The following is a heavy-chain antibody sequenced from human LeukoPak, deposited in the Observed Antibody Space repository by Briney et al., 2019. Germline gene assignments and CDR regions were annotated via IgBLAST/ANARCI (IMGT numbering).Heavy chain of an antibody. CDR2: LTASADNT. J-gene: IGHJ4*02. Sequence: GGSLRLSCVASGFTFSSYAMSWVRQAPGKGLEWVSGLTASADNTYYAESVKGRFTISRDNSKNTLYLQMSTVRAEDTAVYYCAKDSYSGSGWYYFDCWGRGTLVTVSS. V-gene: IGHV3-23*01. CDR1: GFTFSSYA. D-gene: IGHD6-19*01. CDR3: AKDSYSGSGWYYFDC.